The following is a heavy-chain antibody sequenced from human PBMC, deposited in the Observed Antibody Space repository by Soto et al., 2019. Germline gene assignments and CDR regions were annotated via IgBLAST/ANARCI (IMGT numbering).Heavy chain of an antibody. Sequence: PSETLSLICTVSGDSVSRYYWNWIRQPPGKGLEWIGYIYNSGSTNYNPSLKSRVTISVDTSKNQFSLTLTSVTAADTAVYYCARAPTYSYGSGTPYYFYAMDVWGQGTTVTVSS. CDR2: IYNSGST. J-gene: IGHJ6*02. CDR3: ARAPTYSYGSGTPYYFYAMDV. CDR1: GDSVSRYY. D-gene: IGHD3-10*01. V-gene: IGHV4-59*02.